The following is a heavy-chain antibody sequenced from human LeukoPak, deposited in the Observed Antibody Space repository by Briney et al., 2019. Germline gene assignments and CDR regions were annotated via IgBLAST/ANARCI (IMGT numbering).Heavy chain of an antibody. CDR1: GFSLTTRGVG. V-gene: IGHV2-5*02. CDR2: IYWDDDK. Sequence: SGPTLVKPTQTLTLTCTFSGFSLTTRGVGLGWIRQPPGKALEWLALIYWDDDKRYSPSLKSRLTITQDTSKNQVVLTMTHTHTVDTATYYFAHFKRWTDAFDIWGQGTMVTVSS. J-gene: IGHJ3*02. CDR3: AHFKRWTDAFDI. D-gene: IGHD2-15*01.